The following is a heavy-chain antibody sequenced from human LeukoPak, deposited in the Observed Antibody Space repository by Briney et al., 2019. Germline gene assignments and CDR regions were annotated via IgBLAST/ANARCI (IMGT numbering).Heavy chain of an antibody. V-gene: IGHV1-46*01. D-gene: IGHD4-17*01. J-gene: IGHJ4*02. CDR3: AREEVNQGMTTVDH. CDR2: INPSGGST. Sequence: ASVKVSFTASGYTFTTYYMHWVRQAPGQGLEWMGIINPSGGSTSYAQKFQGRVTMTRDTSTSTVYMELSSLRSEDTAVYYCAREEVNQGMTTVDHWGQGTLVTVSS. CDR1: GYTFTTYY.